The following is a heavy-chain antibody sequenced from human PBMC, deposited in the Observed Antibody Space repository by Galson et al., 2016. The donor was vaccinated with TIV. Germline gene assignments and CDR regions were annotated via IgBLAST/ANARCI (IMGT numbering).Heavy chain of an antibody. CDR2: INPNSGAT. J-gene: IGHJ4*02. CDR3: ARSYYYDSSAYYFDY. D-gene: IGHD3-22*01. CDR1: GYMFTAYF. V-gene: IGHV1-2*06. Sequence: SVKVSCKASGYMFTAYFIHWVRQAPGQGLEWMGRINPNSGATDYAQKFQGRVTMTRDTSISTAYMELGRLTYDDTAVYYCARSYYYDSSAYYFDYWGQGTLVTVSS.